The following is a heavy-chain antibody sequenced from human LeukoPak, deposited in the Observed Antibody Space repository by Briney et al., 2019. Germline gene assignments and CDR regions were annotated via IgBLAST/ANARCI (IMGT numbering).Heavy chain of an antibody. CDR1: GFTFDDYA. Sequence: GRSLRLSCAASGFTFDDYAMPWVRQAPGKGLEWVSGISWNSGSIGYADSVKGRFTISRDNAKNSLCLQMNSLRAEDTALYYCAKDSDSFSSGWYYFDYWGQGTLVTVSS. CDR2: ISWNSGSI. J-gene: IGHJ4*02. CDR3: AKDSDSFSSGWYYFDY. V-gene: IGHV3-9*01. D-gene: IGHD6-19*01.